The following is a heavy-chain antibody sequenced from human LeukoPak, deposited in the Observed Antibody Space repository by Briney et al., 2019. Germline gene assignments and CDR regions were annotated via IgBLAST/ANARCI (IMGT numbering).Heavy chain of an antibody. Sequence: PGGSLRLSCAASGLTFSSYAMSWVRQAPGKGLEWVSGISGSAFSTDYADSVKGRFTISRDNSRNTLYLTMNSLRGDDTAVYYCVKGLGVDDNWGQGTLVTVSS. V-gene: IGHV3-23*01. J-gene: IGHJ4*02. CDR2: ISGSAFST. CDR1: GLTFSSYA. CDR3: VKGLGVDDN. D-gene: IGHD3-10*01.